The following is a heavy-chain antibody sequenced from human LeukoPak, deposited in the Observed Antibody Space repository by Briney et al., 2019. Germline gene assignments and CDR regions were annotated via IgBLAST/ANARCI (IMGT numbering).Heavy chain of an antibody. CDR1: GGTFSSYA. J-gene: IGHJ4*02. V-gene: IGHV1-69*06. CDR3: ARGRDTAMVFDY. Sequence: ASVKVSCKASGGTFSSYAISWVRQAPGQGLEWMGGIIPIFGTANYAQKFQGRVTITADNSTSTAYMELSSLRSEDTAVYYCARGRDTAMVFDYWGQGTLVTVSS. D-gene: IGHD5-18*01. CDR2: IIPIFGTA.